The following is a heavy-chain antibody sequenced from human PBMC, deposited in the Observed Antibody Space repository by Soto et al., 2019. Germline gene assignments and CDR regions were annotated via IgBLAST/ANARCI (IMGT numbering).Heavy chain of an antibody. CDR3: AREVLWSGYHYALDV. D-gene: IGHD3-3*01. J-gene: IGHJ6*02. CDR2: IVIISSSSTI. CDR1: GFTFSTYS. Sequence: GGSLRLSCAASGFTFSTYSMNWIRQAPGKGLECVSYIVIISSSSTIYYADSVKGRFAISRDNSINTLYLQMRSLSAEDTAVYYCAREVLWSGYHYALDVWGQGTTVTVSS. V-gene: IGHV3-48*01.